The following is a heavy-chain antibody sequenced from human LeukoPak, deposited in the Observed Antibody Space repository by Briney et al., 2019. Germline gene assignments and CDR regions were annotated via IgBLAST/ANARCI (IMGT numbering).Heavy chain of an antibody. J-gene: IGHJ6*03. CDR1: GFPFSSYA. D-gene: IGHD3-3*01. Sequence: PGGSLRLSCAASGFPFSSYAMHWVRQAPGKGLEWVAVMSYDGSNKYYADSVKGRFTISRGNSKNTLYLQMNSLRAEDTAVYYCARDGSEGRRYYDFWSGYGYYYYYYMDVWGKGTTVTVSS. CDR2: MSYDGSNK. V-gene: IGHV3-30*04. CDR3: ARDGSEGRRYYDFWSGYGYYYYYYMDV.